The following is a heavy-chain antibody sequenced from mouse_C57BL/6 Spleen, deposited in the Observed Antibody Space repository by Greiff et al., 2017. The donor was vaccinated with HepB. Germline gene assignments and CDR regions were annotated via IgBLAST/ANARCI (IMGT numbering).Heavy chain of an antibody. J-gene: IGHJ4*01. Sequence: VQLKESGAELARPGASVKMSCKASGYTFTSYTMHWVKQRPGQGLEWIGYINPSSGYTKYNQKFKDKATLTADKSSSTAYMQLSSLTSEDSAVYYCARSLPYYAMDYWGQGTSVTVSS. CDR2: INPSSGYT. D-gene: IGHD2-10*01. CDR3: ARSLPYYAMDY. V-gene: IGHV1-4*01. CDR1: GYTFTSYT.